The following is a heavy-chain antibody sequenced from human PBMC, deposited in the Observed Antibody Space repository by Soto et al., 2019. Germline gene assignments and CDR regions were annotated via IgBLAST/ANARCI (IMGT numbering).Heavy chain of an antibody. J-gene: IGHJ3*02. CDR1: GYSFTSYW. CDR2: IYPGDSDT. V-gene: IGHV5-51*01. Sequence: GESLKISCKGSGYSFTSYWIGWVRQMPGKGLEWMGIIYPGDSDTRYSPSFQGQVTISADKSISTAYLQWSSLKASDTAMYYCARHRFVALAAHLDAFDIWGQGTMVTVSS. D-gene: IGHD3-10*01. CDR3: ARHRFVALAAHLDAFDI.